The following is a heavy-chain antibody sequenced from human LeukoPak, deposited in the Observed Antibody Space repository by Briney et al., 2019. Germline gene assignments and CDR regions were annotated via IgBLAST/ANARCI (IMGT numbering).Heavy chain of an antibody. CDR1: GFTFSSYA. D-gene: IGHD3-10*01. Sequence: TGGSLRLSCAASGFTFSSYAMSWVRQAPGKGLEWVSAISGSGGSTYYADSVKGRFTISRGNSKNTLYLQMNSLRAEDTAVYYCAKGTFGELSLFDYWGQGTLVTVSS. CDR3: AKGTFGELSLFDY. CDR2: ISGSGGST. J-gene: IGHJ4*02. V-gene: IGHV3-23*01.